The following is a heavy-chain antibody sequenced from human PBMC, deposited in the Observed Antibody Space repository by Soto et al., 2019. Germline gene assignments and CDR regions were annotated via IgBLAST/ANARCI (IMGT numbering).Heavy chain of an antibody. CDR3: ARGGLVGNCNHGVGRNQGKYYYYGMDV. CDR1: GYTFTRYY. V-gene: IGHV1-46*01. CDR2: INPSGGST. D-gene: IGHD2-8*01. Sequence: ASEKVAYNASGYTFTRYYMHWVRQAPGQGLEWMGIINPSGGSTSYAQKFQGRVTMTRDTSTSTVYMELSSLRSEDTAVYYCARGGLVGNCNHGVGRNQGKYYYYGMDVRR. J-gene: IGHJ6*02.